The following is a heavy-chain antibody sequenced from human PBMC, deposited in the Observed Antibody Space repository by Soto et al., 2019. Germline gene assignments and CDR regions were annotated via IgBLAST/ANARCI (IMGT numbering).Heavy chain of an antibody. V-gene: IGHV3-23*01. Sequence: PGGSLRLSGAASGFTFSSYAISWVRQAPWKGLEWVSAISGSGVSTYYADSVKGRFTISRDNSKNTLYLQMNSLRAEDTAVYYCAKDLGVVVTAPYFDYCGQGTLVTFCS. D-gene: IGHD2-21*02. J-gene: IGHJ4*02. CDR3: AKDLGVVVTAPYFDY. CDR2: ISGSGVST. CDR1: GFTFSSYA.